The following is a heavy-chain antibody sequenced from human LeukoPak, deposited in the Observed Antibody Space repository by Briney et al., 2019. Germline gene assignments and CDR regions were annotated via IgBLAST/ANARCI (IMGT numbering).Heavy chain of an antibody. D-gene: IGHD1-1*01. CDR3: ARHVAGTSPLGFDP. CDR2: IYHSGST. CDR1: GYSISSGYY. Sequence: SETLSLTCAVSGYSISSGYYWGWIRQPPGKGLEWIGGIYHSGSTYYNPSLKSRVTISVDTSKNQFSLKLSSVTAADTAVYYCARHVAGTSPLGFDPWGQGTLVTVSS. J-gene: IGHJ5*02. V-gene: IGHV4-38-2*01.